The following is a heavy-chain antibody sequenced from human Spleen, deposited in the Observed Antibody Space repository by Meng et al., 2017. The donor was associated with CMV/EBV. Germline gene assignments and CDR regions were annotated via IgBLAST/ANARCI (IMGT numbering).Heavy chain of an antibody. J-gene: IGHJ6*02. V-gene: IGHV3-30-3*01. CDR1: GFTFSSYA. Sequence: GSLRLSCAASGFTFSSYAMHWVRQAPGKGLEWVAVISYDGSNKYYADSVKGRFTISRDKPKISLFLQMNSLRAEDTAVYYCARSGEQLVHGMDVWGQGTTVTVSS. D-gene: IGHD6-13*01. CDR3: ARSGEQLVHGMDV. CDR2: ISYDGSNK.